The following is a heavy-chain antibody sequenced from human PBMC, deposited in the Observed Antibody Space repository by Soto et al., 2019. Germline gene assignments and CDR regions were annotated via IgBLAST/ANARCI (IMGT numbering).Heavy chain of an antibody. CDR3: AKDTSEAAREYYYYGMDV. D-gene: IGHD6-6*01. CDR2: ISYDGRNK. Sequence: QVQLVESGGGVVQPGRSLRLFCAASGFTFSSYGMHWVRQAPGKGLEWVAVISYDGRNKYYADSVKGRFTIARDNSKNTLYLQMHSLRAEDTAVYYCAKDTSEAAREYYYYGMDVWGQGTTVTVSS. V-gene: IGHV3-30*18. J-gene: IGHJ6*02. CDR1: GFTFSSYG.